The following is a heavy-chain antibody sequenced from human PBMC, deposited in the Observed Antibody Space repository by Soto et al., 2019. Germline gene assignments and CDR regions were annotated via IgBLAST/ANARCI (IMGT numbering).Heavy chain of an antibody. Sequence: SQTLSLTCAISGDSVSSNSAAWNWIRQSPSRGLEWLGRTYYRSKWYNDYAVSVKSRITINPDTSKNQFSLQLNSVTPEDTAVYYCASSTMVRGVITRFDYWGQGTLVTSPQ. CDR2: TYYRSKWYN. V-gene: IGHV6-1*01. CDR3: ASSTMVRGVITRFDY. D-gene: IGHD3-10*01. J-gene: IGHJ4*02. CDR1: GDSVSSNSAA.